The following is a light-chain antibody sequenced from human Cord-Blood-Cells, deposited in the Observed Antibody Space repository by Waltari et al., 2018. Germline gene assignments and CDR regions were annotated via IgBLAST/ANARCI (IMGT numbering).Light chain of an antibody. CDR2: AAS. V-gene: IGKV1-39*01. Sequence: IQMTQSPYYLSASVGDRFTLTCRASQSISSYLNWYQQKPGKAPKLLIYAASSLQSGVPSRFSGSGSGTDFTLTISSLQPEDFATYYCQQSYSTPYSFGQGTKLEIK. CDR1: QSISSY. J-gene: IGKJ2*03. CDR3: QQSYSTPYS.